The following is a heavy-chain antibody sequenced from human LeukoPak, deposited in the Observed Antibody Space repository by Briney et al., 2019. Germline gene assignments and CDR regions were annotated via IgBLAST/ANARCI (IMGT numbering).Heavy chain of an antibody. D-gene: IGHD2-15*01. Sequence: ASVKVSCKASGYTFTSYGISWVRQAPGQGLEWMGWISAYSGNTNYAQKLQGRVTMTTDTSTSTAYMELRSLRSDDTAVYYCARGDGYCSGGSCMIFDYWGQGTLVTVSS. V-gene: IGHV1-18*01. J-gene: IGHJ4*02. CDR2: ISAYSGNT. CDR3: ARGDGYCSGGSCMIFDY. CDR1: GYTFTSYG.